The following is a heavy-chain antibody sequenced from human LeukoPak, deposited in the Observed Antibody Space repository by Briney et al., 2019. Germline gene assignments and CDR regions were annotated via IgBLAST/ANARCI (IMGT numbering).Heavy chain of an antibody. J-gene: IGHJ4*02. CDR1: GGTFSSYA. Sequence: SVKVSCKASGGTFSSYAISWVRQAPGQGLEWIGRIIPILGIANYAQKFQGRVTITADKSTSTAYMELSSLRSEDTAVYDCASGRLGYCSGGSCYSLAYWGQGTLVTVSS. CDR3: ASGRLGYCSGGSCYSLAY. D-gene: IGHD2-15*01. CDR2: IIPILGIA. V-gene: IGHV1-69*04.